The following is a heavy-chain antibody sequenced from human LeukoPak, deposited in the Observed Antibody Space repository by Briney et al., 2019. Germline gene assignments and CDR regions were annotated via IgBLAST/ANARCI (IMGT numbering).Heavy chain of an antibody. D-gene: IGHD3-10*01. Sequence: SETLSLTCTVSGGSISSSSYYWGWIRQPPGKGLEWIGSIYYSGSTYYNPSLKSRVTISVDTSKNQFSLKLSSVTAADTAVFYCARAAATMVRGVIIRGWFDPWGQGTLVTVSS. V-gene: IGHV4-39*01. CDR2: IYYSGST. CDR3: ARAAATMVRGVIIRGWFDP. J-gene: IGHJ5*02. CDR1: GGSISSSSYY.